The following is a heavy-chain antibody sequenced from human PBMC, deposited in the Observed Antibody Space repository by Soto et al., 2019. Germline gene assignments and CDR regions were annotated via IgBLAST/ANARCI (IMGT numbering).Heavy chain of an antibody. CDR3: ARGTNLRCFD. V-gene: IGHV4-39*07. D-gene: IGHD3-9*01. CDR2: IYYSGST. Sequence: PSETLSLTCTVSGGSISSSSYYWGWIRQPPGKGLEWIGSIYYSGSTNYNPSLESRVTISVDTSKNQFSLKLSSVTAADTAVYYCARGTNLRCFDWGQGTLVTVSS. CDR1: GGSISSSSYY. J-gene: IGHJ4*02.